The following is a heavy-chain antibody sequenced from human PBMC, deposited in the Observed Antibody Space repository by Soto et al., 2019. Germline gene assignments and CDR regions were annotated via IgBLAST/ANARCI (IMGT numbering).Heavy chain of an antibody. CDR1: GYTFTSYG. Sequence: ASVKVSCKASGYTFTSYGISWVRQAPGQGLEWMGWISAYNGNTNYAQKLQGRVTMTTDTSTSTAYMELRSLRSDDTAVYYCARDIPITPTTRPGYSSGWSGANWFDPWGQGTLVTVSS. CDR3: ARDIPITPTTRPGYSSGWSGANWFDP. CDR2: ISAYNGNT. J-gene: IGHJ5*02. D-gene: IGHD6-19*01. V-gene: IGHV1-18*01.